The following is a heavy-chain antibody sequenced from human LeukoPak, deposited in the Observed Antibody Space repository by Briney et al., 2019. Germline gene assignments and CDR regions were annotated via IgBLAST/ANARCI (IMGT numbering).Heavy chain of an antibody. CDR1: GXTXXXYX. V-gene: IGHV1-8*01. CDR3: ASAAAAGTIGDY. J-gene: IGHJ4*02. D-gene: IGHD6-13*01. Sequence: GXTXXXYXXXXVRQATGQGLEWMGWMNPNSGNTGYAQKFQGRVTMTRNTSISTAYMELSSLRSEDTAVYYCASAAAAGTIGDYWGQGTLVTVSS. CDR2: MNPNSGNT.